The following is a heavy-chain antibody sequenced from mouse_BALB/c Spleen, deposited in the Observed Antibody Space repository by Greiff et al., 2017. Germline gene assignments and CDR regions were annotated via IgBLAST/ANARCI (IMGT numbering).Heavy chain of an antibody. CDR1: GFTFSSYG. V-gene: IGHV5-6*01. CDR3: ARPSSTGEAMDY. J-gene: IGHJ4*01. CDR2: ISSGGSYT. Sequence: DVQLQESGGDLVKPGGSLKLSCAASGFTFSSYGMSWVRQTPDKRLEWVATISSGGSYTYYPDSVKGRFTISRDNAKNTLYLQMSSLKSEDTAMYYCARPSSTGEAMDYWGQGTSVTVSS. D-gene: IGHD1-1*01.